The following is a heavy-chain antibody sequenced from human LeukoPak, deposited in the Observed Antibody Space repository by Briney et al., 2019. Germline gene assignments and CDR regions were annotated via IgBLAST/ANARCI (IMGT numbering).Heavy chain of an antibody. CDR1: GFTFSSYG. CDR3: ARDRSGYANDAFDF. J-gene: IGHJ3*01. V-gene: IGHV3-30*03. CDR2: ISYDGSNK. Sequence: PGGSLRLSCAASGFTFSSYGMHWVRQAPGKGLEWVALISYDGSNKYYADSVKGRFTISRDNSKNTMFLQMNSLRAEDTAVYHCARDRSGYANDAFDFWGQGTMVTVSS. D-gene: IGHD3-3*01.